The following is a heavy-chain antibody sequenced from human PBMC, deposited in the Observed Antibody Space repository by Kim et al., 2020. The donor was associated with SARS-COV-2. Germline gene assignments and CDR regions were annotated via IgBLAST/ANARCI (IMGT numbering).Heavy chain of an antibody. CDR1: GFTFSSYG. CDR2: IWYDGSNK. D-gene: IGHD2-21*02. Sequence: GGSLRLSCAASGFTFSSYGMHWVRQAPGKGLEWVAVIWYDGSNKYYADSVKGRFTISRDNSKNTLYLQMNSLRAEDTAVYYCARDCEGGDCYIDYWGQGTLVTVSS. CDR3: ARDCEGGDCYIDY. J-gene: IGHJ4*02. V-gene: IGHV3-33*01.